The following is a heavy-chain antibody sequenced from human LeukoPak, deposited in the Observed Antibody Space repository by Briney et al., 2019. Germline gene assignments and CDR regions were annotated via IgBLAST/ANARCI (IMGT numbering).Heavy chain of an antibody. Sequence: RASVKVSCKASGYTFTNYDINWVRQATGQGLEWMGWMNPNSGSTDYAQKFQGRVTMTRNTSIGTAYMELSSLRSEDTAVYYCARAEDYGDYYFDYWGQGTLVTASS. CDR1: GYTFTNYD. CDR2: MNPNSGST. D-gene: IGHD4-17*01. CDR3: ARAEDYGDYYFDY. V-gene: IGHV1-8*01. J-gene: IGHJ4*02.